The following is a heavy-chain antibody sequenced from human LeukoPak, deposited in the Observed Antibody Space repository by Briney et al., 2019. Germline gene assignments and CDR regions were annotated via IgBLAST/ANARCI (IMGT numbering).Heavy chain of an antibody. Sequence: ASVKVSCKVSGYTFTDYYMHWVQQAPGKGLEWMGLVDPEDGETIYAEKFQGRVTITADTSTDTAYMELSSLRSEDTAVYYCATFNGYTGTYYFDHWGQGTLVTVSS. CDR2: VDPEDGET. CDR3: ATFNGYTGTYYFDH. J-gene: IGHJ4*02. CDR1: GYTFTDYY. D-gene: IGHD1-1*01. V-gene: IGHV1-69-2*01.